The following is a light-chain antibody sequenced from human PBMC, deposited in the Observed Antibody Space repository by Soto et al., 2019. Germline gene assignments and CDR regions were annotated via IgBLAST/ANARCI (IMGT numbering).Light chain of an antibody. CDR2: AAS. CDR1: QGIRDA. V-gene: IGKV1-17*01. J-gene: IGKJ1*01. Sequence: DIQMTQSPSSLSASVGDRVTITCRASQGIRDALGWYQQKPGKAPKRLIYAASSLQSGVPSRFSGSGSGTEFTLTISSLQSEDFATYYVLHHNCYPQTFGQGTKVEIK. CDR3: LHHNCYPQT.